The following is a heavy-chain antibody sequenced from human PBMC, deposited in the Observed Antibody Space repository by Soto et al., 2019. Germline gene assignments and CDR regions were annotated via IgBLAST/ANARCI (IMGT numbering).Heavy chain of an antibody. CDR2: ISAYNGNT. V-gene: IGHV1-18*04. J-gene: IGHJ4*02. CDR1: GYTFTSYG. CDR3: ARGRHVGVAATLAAY. Sequence: QVQLVQSGAEVKKPGASVKVSCKASGYTFTSYGISWVRQAPGQGLECMGWISAYNGNTNYAQKLQGRVTMTTDTSTSTAYMELRSLRSDDTAMYYCARGRHVGVAATLAAYWGQGPLVTVSS. D-gene: IGHD2-15*01.